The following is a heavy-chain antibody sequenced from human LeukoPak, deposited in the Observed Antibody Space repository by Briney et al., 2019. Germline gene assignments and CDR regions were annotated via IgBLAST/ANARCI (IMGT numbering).Heavy chain of an antibody. Sequence: ASVKVSCKASGYTFTSYDINWVRQATGQGLEWMGWMNPDSGNTGYTQKFQGRVTITRNTSISTAYMELSSLRSEDTAVYYCARVPLGDIVVGYYMDVWGKGTTVTVSS. V-gene: IGHV1-8*01. CDR3: ARVPLGDIVVGYYMDV. J-gene: IGHJ6*03. D-gene: IGHD2-2*01. CDR2: MNPDSGNT. CDR1: GYTFTSYD.